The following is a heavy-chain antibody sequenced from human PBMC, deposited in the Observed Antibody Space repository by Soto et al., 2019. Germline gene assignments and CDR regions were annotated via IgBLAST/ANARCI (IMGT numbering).Heavy chain of an antibody. J-gene: IGHJ3*02. CDR3: AKDQTHAFDI. V-gene: IGHV3-30*18. Sequence: QVQLVESGGGVVQPGRSLRLSCAASGFTFSTYGMYWVRQAPGKGLEWVAVLSDDGSKIYYADSVKGRFTISRDNSKNTLYLQMISLRAEDTAVYYCAKDQTHAFDIWGQGTMVTVSS. CDR2: LSDDGSKI. CDR1: GFTFSTYG.